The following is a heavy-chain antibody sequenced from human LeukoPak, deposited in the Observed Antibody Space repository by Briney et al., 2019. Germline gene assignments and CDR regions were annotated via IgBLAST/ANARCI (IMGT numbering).Heavy chain of an antibody. CDR1: GGSFSGYY. D-gene: IGHD3-10*01. J-gene: IGHJ2*01. CDR3: ARDQITMVRGVNAGNLDL. V-gene: IGHV4-30-4*01. Sequence: SETLSLTCAVYGGSFSGYYWSWIRQPPGKGLEWIGYIYYSGSTYYNPSLKSRVTISVDTSKNQFSLKLSSVTAADTAVYYCARDQITMVRGVNAGNLDLWGGGTLVTVPS. CDR2: IYYSGST.